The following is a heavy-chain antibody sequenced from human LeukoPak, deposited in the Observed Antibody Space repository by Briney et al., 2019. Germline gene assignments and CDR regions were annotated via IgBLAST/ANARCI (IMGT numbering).Heavy chain of an antibody. CDR3: ARRPWGGPFDY. D-gene: IGHD3-10*01. J-gene: IGHJ4*02. CDR1: NASMTDYF. Sequence: SETLSLTCTVSNASMTDYFWSWIRQPPGKGLEWIGYIYYSGSTNYNPSLKSRVTISVDTSKNQFSLKLSSVTAADTAVYYCARRPWGGPFDYWGQGTLVTVSS. CDR2: IYYSGST. V-gene: IGHV4-59*08.